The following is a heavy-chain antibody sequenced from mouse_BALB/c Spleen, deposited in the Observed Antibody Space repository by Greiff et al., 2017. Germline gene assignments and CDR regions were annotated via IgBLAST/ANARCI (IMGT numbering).Heavy chain of an antibody. D-gene: IGHD1-2*01. Sequence: QVQLKQSGAELMKPGASVKISCKATGYTFSSYWIAWVKQRPGHGLEWIGEILPGSGSTNYNEKVKGKATFTTDTSSNTAYMQLSSLTSEDSAVSYCAREGITTNYWGQGTTLTVSS. V-gene: IGHV1-9*01. CDR2: ILPGSGST. CDR3: AREGITTNY. CDR1: GYTFSSYW. J-gene: IGHJ2*01.